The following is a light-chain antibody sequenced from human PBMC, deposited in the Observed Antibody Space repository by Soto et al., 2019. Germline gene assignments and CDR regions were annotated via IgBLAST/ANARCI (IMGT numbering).Light chain of an antibody. V-gene: IGKV3-20*01. CDR1: QSVTSSY. Sequence: EIVLTQSPGTLSLSPGERVTLSCRASQSVTSSYIAWYQQKSGQAPMLLLYGASSRATGIPDRCRGSGSGTDFTLTISRLEPEDVAVYYCQQYGGLPTFGQGTKVDIK. CDR2: GAS. CDR3: QQYGGLPT. J-gene: IGKJ1*01.